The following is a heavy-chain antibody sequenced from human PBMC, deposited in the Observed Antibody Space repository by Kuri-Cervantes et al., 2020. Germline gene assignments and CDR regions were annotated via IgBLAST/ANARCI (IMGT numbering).Heavy chain of an antibody. CDR3: AKTVGSITRPDY. Sequence: ASVKVSCKASGYTFTGYYMHWVRQAPGQGLEWMGWINPNSGGTNYAQKFQGRITMTRDTSISTAYMELSRLRAEDTAVYYCAKTVGSITRPDYWGQGTLVTVSS. V-gene: IGHV1-2*02. CDR1: GYTFTGYY. D-gene: IGHD1-26*01. CDR2: INPNSGGT. J-gene: IGHJ4*02.